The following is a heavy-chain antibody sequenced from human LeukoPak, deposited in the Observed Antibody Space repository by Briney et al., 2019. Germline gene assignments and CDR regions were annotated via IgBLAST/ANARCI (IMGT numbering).Heavy chain of an antibody. CDR2: INHRGST. CDR3: ARDPTTVMTVPWYFDT. D-gene: IGHD4-11*01. CDR1: DGSFTGYF. J-gene: IGHJ4*02. V-gene: IGHV4-34*01. Sequence: SETLSLTCAVYDGSFTGYFWNWIRQSPGKGREWIGEINHRGSTNYNPSLKSRLTISVDTSKNQFSLRLTSVTAADTGVYFCARDPTTVMTVPWYFDTWGQGTLVTVSS.